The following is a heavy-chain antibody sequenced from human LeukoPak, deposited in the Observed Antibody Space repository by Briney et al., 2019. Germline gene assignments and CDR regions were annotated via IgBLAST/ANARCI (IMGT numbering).Heavy chain of an antibody. CDR3: ARALTYYYDSSGLGYYMDV. CDR2: IKKDGRDK. CDR1: GFTFSSYW. V-gene: IGHV3-7*01. J-gene: IGHJ6*03. Sequence: PGGSLRLPCSASGFTFSSYWTRWVRPAPGKGLEWVANIKKDGRDKYYVNSVKGRFTISRGNAKNSLYLQMNSLRAEDTAVFYCARALTYYYDSSGLGYYMDVWGKGTTVTVSS. D-gene: IGHD3-22*01.